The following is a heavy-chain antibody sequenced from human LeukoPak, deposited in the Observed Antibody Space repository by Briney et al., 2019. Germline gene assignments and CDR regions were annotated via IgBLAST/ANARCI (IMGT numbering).Heavy chain of an antibody. D-gene: IGHD3-3*01. CDR1: GFTFTTYW. CDR2: VYSGGST. V-gene: IGHV3-66*01. J-gene: IGHJ4*02. Sequence: GGSLRLSCAASGFTFTTYWMSWVRQAPGKGLEWVSVVYSGGSTNYADSVRGRFTISRDNSKNTLYLQMNSLRAEDTAVYYCARTPYDFWSASYSYYFDYWGQGTLVTVSS. CDR3: ARTPYDFWSASYSYYFDY.